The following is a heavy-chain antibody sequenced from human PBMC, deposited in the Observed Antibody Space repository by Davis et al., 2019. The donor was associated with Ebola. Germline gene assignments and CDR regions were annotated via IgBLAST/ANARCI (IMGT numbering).Heavy chain of an antibody. CDR2: IIPIFGTT. D-gene: IGHD1-26*01. CDR1: GGTFSSYA. V-gene: IGHV1-69*13. J-gene: IGHJ4*02. CDR3: ARRVGARSGFDS. Sequence: SVKVSCKASGGTFSSYAISWVRQAPGQGLEWMGGIIPIFGTTNYAQKFQGRVTITADESTSTAYMELSSLRSEDTAVYYCARRVGARSGFDSWGQGSLVTVSS.